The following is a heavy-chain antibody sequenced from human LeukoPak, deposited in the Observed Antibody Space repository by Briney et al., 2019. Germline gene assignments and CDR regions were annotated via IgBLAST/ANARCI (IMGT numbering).Heavy chain of an antibody. CDR1: GYSFTTYW. D-gene: IGHD2-2*01. V-gene: IGHV5-51*01. Sequence: PGESLKISCKGSGYSFTTYWIGWVRQMPGKGLEWMGIIYPGDSDTRYSPSFQGQVTISADKSISTAYLQWSSLKASDTAMYYCARQLCSSTSCYVGDAFDIWGQGTMVTVSS. J-gene: IGHJ3*02. CDR2: IYPGDSDT. CDR3: ARQLCSSTSCYVGDAFDI.